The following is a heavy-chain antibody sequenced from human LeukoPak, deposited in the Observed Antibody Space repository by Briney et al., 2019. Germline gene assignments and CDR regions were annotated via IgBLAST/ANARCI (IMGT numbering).Heavy chain of an antibody. D-gene: IGHD2-2*01. Sequence: PGGSLRLSCEASGFTFSSYSMNWVRQAPGKGLEWVAVISYDGSNKYYADSVKGRFTISRDDSKNTLYLQMNSPRAEDTAVYYCAKTASTEPYCSSTSCARDLWYFDLWGRGTLVTVSS. J-gene: IGHJ2*01. V-gene: IGHV3-30*18. CDR3: AKTASTEPYCSSTSCARDLWYFDL. CDR1: GFTFSSYS. CDR2: ISYDGSNK.